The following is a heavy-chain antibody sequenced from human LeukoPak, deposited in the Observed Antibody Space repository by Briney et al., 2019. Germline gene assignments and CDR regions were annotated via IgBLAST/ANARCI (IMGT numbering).Heavy chain of an antibody. CDR3: ARVEQKPRAVCGMDV. CDR1: GFTVSSNY. V-gene: IGHV3-53*01. D-gene: IGHD1-14*01. J-gene: IGHJ6*02. CDR2: IYSGGST. Sequence: GGSLRLSCAASGFTVSSNYMSWVRQAPGKGLEWVSVIYSGGSTYYADSVKGRFTISRDNSKNTLYLQMNSLRAEDTAVYYCARVEQKPRAVCGMDVWGQGTTVTVSS.